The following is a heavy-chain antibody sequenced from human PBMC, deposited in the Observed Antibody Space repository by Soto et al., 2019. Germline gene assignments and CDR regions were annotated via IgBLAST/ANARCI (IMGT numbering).Heavy chain of an antibody. Sequence: PSEALSLTCTVSGGSISSGGYYWSWIRQHPGKGLEGIGYIYYTRSTYYNPSLKSRVTISVDTSKNQFSLKLSSVTAADTAVYNCASIHDLSYGSGSYHLDYWGQDTLVTVSS. V-gene: IGHV4-31*02. CDR3: ASIHDLSYGSGSYHLDY. CDR2: IYYTRST. CDR1: GGSISSGGYY. J-gene: IGHJ4*02. D-gene: IGHD3-10*01.